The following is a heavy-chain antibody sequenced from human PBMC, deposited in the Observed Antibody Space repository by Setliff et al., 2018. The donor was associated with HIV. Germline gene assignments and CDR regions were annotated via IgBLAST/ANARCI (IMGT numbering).Heavy chain of an antibody. D-gene: IGHD1-20*01. CDR2: IKRDGSEK. CDR3: GREIWYTVFD. Sequence: GGSLRLSCVASGFTFSGDWMNWVRQAPGKGLEWVANIKRDGSEKRYADSVKGRFTIFRDNAINSLYLQMNSLRPEDTAVYYCGREIWYTVFDWGQGTMVTVSS. V-gene: IGHV3-7*03. J-gene: IGHJ3*01. CDR1: GFTFSGDW.